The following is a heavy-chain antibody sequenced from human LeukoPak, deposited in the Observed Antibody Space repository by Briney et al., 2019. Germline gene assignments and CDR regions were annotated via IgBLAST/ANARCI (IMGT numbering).Heavy chain of an antibody. CDR1: GYTLTELS. D-gene: IGHD6-19*01. CDR3: ATDSSGRDAFDI. CDR2: FDPEDGET. J-gene: IGHJ3*02. V-gene: IGHV1-24*01. Sequence: ASVKVSCKVSGYTLTELSMHWVRQAPGKGLEWVGGFDPEDGETIYAQKFQGRVTMTEDTSTDTAYMELSSLRSEDTAVYYCATDSSGRDAFDIWGQGTMVTVSS.